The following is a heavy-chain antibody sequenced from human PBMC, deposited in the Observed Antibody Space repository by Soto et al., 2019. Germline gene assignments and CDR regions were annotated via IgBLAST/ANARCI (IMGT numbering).Heavy chain of an antibody. Sequence: GGSLRLSCAASGFTFSNYAMSWVRQAPGKGLEWVSGISDSGHIYYADSLKGRFTISRDNAKNSLYLQMNSLRAEDTAVYYCTRHWLATREFDYWGQGTLVTVPQ. J-gene: IGHJ4*02. CDR2: ISDSGHI. CDR1: GFTFSNYA. D-gene: IGHD1-26*01. CDR3: TRHWLATREFDY. V-gene: IGHV3-21*01.